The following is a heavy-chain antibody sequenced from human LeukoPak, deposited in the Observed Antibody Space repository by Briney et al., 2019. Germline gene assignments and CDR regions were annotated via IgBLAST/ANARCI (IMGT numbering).Heavy chain of an antibody. J-gene: IGHJ5*02. Sequence: PGGSLRLSCAASGLTFSTYSMNWVRQAPGKGLEWVSYISSSSDRILYADSVKGRFTISRDNAKNSLYLQMNSLRDEDTAMYYCARVPRGADNWFDPWGQGTLVTVSS. CDR2: ISSSSDRI. V-gene: IGHV3-48*02. CDR3: ARVPRGADNWFDP. D-gene: IGHD3-10*01. CDR1: GLTFSTYS.